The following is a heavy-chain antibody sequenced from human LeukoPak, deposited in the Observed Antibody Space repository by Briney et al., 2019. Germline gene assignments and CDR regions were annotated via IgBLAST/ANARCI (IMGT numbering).Heavy chain of an antibody. CDR2: ISSSGSTI. CDR1: GFTFSSYQ. J-gene: IGHJ4*02. Sequence: GGSLRLSCEASGFTFSSYQMNWVRQAPGKGLEWIAYISSSGSTIYYADSVKGRFTISRDNAKNSLYLQMNSLRAEDMAVYYCARADGYYYDSSGLDYWGQGTLVTVSS. V-gene: IGHV3-48*03. D-gene: IGHD3-22*01. CDR3: ARADGYYYDSSGLDY.